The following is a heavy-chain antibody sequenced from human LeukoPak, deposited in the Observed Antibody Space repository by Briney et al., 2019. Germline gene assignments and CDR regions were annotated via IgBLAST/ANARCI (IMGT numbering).Heavy chain of an antibody. V-gene: IGHV3-74*01. D-gene: IGHD6-19*01. CDR3: AKRGVAVAGTQGGYYFDY. CDR2: INGDGSST. J-gene: IGHJ4*02. Sequence: GGSLKLSCAASGFTFSSYWMHWVRHAPGKGLVWVSRINGDGSSTAYADSVKGRFTISRDNAKNTLYLQMNSLRAEDTAVYYCAKRGVAVAGTQGGYYFDYWGQGTLVTVSS. CDR1: GFTFSSYW.